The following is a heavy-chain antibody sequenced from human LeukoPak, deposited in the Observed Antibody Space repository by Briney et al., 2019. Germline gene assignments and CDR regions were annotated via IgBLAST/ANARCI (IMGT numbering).Heavy chain of an antibody. CDR1: GGSISSYY. D-gene: IGHD5-18*01. V-gene: IGHV4-59*08. Sequence: SETLSLTCTVSGGSISSYYWSWIRQPPGKGLEWIGYIYYSGSTNYNPSLKSRVTISVDTSKNQFSLKLSSVTAADTAVYYCASERGYSYRIDYWGQGTLVTVSS. CDR3: ASERGYSYRIDY. J-gene: IGHJ4*02. CDR2: IYYSGST.